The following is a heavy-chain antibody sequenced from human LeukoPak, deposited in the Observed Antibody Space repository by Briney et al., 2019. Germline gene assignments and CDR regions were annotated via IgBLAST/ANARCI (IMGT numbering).Heavy chain of an antibody. CDR1: RFTFSSYG. V-gene: IGHV3-30*02. CDR3: AKVGLGFGTYYFDF. D-gene: IGHD3/OR15-3a*01. J-gene: IGHJ4*02. Sequence: GGSLRLSCAASRFTFSSYGMHWVRQAPGKGLEWVAFIRYDGRNKYYADSVKGRFTISRDNSKNTLYLQMNSLRPEDTAVYFCAKVGLGFGTYYFDFWGQGSLVTVSS. CDR2: IRYDGRNK.